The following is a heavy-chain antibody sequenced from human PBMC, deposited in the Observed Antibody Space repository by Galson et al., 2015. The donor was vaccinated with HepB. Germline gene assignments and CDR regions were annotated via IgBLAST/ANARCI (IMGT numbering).Heavy chain of an antibody. V-gene: IGHV3-30*18. CDR2: VSYDGSNK. D-gene: IGHD6-19*01. Sequence: SLRLSCAASGFTFSSLDMHWVRQAPGKGLEWVAVVSYDGSNKSYADSVKGRFTISRDNSNNTLHLQMNSLRAEDTAEYYCAKEALGISSGSTFHYWGQGTLVTVSA. CDR3: AKEALGISSGSTFHY. J-gene: IGHJ4*02. CDR1: GFTFSSLD.